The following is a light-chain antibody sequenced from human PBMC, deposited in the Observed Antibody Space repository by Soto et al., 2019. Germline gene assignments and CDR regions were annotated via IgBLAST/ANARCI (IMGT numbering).Light chain of an antibody. Sequence: EIVMTQSPATLSVSPGERATLSCRASQSVSGNLAWYQQKTGQAPRPLIYGSSTMATQIPARFSGSGSGTEFTLTISSLQFDDFAVYYSQHYNSEGTFGQGTKVEIK. CDR1: QSVSGN. J-gene: IGKJ1*01. CDR3: QHYNSEGT. V-gene: IGKV3-15*01. CDR2: GSS.